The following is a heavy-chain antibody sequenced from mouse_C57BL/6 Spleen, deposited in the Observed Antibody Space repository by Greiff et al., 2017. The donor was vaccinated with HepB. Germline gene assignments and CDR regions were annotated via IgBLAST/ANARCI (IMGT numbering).Heavy chain of an antibody. Sequence: EVQLQQSGPELVKPGASVKISCKASGYSFTDYNMNWVKQSNGKSLEWIGVINPNYGTTSYNQKFKGKATLTVDQSSSTAYMQLNSLTSEDSAVYYGGRSDGSSRWYFDVWGTGTTVTVSS. CDR1: GYSFTDYN. CDR3: GRSDGSSRWYFDV. V-gene: IGHV1-39*01. CDR2: INPNYGTT. D-gene: IGHD1-1*01. J-gene: IGHJ1*03.